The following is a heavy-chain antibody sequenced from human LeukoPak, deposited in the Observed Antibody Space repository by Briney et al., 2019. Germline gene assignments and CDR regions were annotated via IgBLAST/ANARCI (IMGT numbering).Heavy chain of an antibody. D-gene: IGHD6-6*01. CDR2: ISSSSSYI. CDR3: ARENPYSSSSGDNAFDI. J-gene: IGHJ3*02. V-gene: IGHV3-21*01. Sequence: PGGSLRLSCGASGFTFSSYSMNWVRQAPGKGLEWVSSISSSSSYIYYADSVKGRFTISRDNAKNSLYLQMNSLRAEDTAVYYCARENPYSSSSGDNAFDIWGQGTMVTVSS. CDR1: GFTFSSYS.